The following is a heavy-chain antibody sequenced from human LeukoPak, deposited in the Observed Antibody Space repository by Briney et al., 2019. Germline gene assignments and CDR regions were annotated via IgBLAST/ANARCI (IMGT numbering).Heavy chain of an antibody. CDR3: ARDRARRYYYYMDV. CDR1: GYTFTAYA. J-gene: IGHJ6*03. CDR2: INAGSDT. D-gene: IGHD3-10*01. V-gene: IGHV1-3*01. Sequence: ASVKVSCKASGYTFTAYAIHWVRQAPGQSLQWMGWINAGSDTKYSQKFQGRVTITRDTSASIAYMELSSLRSDDTAVYYCARDRARRYYYYMDVWGKGTTVTVSS.